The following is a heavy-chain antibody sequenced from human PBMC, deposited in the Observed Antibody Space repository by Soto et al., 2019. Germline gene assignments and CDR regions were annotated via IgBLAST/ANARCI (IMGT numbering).Heavy chain of an antibody. CDR3: ARGITMVRGVIDYYGMDV. D-gene: IGHD3-10*01. J-gene: IGHJ6*02. Sequence: QVQLVQSGAEVKKPGSSVKVSCKASGGTFSSYAISWVRQAPGQGLEWMGGIIPIFGTANYAQKFQGRVTITADESTSTAYMELRSLRSEDTAVYYCARGITMVRGVIDYYGMDVWGQGTTVTVSS. V-gene: IGHV1-69*12. CDR1: GGTFSSYA. CDR2: IIPIFGTA.